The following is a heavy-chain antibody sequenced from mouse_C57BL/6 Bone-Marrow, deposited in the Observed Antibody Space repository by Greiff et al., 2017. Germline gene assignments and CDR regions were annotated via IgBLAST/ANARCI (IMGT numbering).Heavy chain of an antibody. CDR2: SRNKANDYTT. Sequence: EVKLMESGGGLVQSGRSLRLSCATSGFTFSDFYMEWVRQAPGKGLEWIAASRNKANDYTTEYSASVKGRFIVSRDTSQGIIYLQMNALRAENTAIDYCARDAKWDYGSSYWYFDVWGTGTTVTVSS. J-gene: IGHJ1*03. D-gene: IGHD1-1*01. CDR3: ARDAKWDYGSSYWYFDV. V-gene: IGHV7-1*01. CDR1: GFTFSDFY.